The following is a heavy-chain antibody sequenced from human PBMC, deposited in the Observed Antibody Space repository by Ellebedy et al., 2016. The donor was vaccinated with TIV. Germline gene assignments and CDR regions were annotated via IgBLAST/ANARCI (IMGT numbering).Heavy chain of an antibody. V-gene: IGHV3-9*01. D-gene: IGHD6-19*01. J-gene: IGHJ4*02. CDR3: ASSPSQGY. Sequence: SLKISCVASGFTFDDYAMHWVRQVPGKGLEWVSGISWNSGRIAYADSVKGRFTISRDSSQNTLYLQMDSLRAEDTAVYYCASSPSQGYWGQGTLVTVSS. CDR1: GFTFDDYA. CDR2: ISWNSGRI.